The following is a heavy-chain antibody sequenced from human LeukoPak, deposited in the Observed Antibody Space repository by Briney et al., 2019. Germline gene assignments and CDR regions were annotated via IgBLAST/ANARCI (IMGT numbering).Heavy chain of an antibody. D-gene: IGHD3-10*01. CDR3: AKKSAGSFPFDY. CDR1: GFTFSSYA. CDR2: ISDGGDYT. Sequence: PGGSLRLSCAASGFTFSSYAMSWVRQAPGKGLEWVSGISDGGDYTDYADSVKGRFTISRDNSKNMLYSQMNSLRAEDTGVYYCAKKSAGSFPFDYWGQGTLVTVSS. J-gene: IGHJ4*02. V-gene: IGHV3-23*01.